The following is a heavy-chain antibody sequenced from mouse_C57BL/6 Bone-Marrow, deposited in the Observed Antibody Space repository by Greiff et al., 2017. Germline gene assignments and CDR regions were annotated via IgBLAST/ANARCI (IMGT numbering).Heavy chain of an antibody. CDR3: AREDFTVTWYFDV. D-gene: IGHD1-1*01. J-gene: IGHJ1*03. V-gene: IGHV1-52*01. CDR1: GYPFTRSW. Sequence: VKLQQPGAELVRPGSSVKLSCKASGYPFTRSWMHWVKQRPIQGLEWIGNIDPSDSETHYNQKFKDKATLTVDKSSSTAYMQLSSLTSEDSAVYYCAREDFTVTWYFDVWGTGTTVTVSS. CDR2: IDPSDSET.